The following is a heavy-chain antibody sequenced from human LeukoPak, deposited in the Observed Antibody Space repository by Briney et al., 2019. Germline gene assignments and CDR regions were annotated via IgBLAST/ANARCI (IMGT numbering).Heavy chain of an antibody. Sequence: SETLSLTCTVSGGSISSYYWSWIRQPAGKGLEWIGRIYTSGSTDYNPSLKSRVTMSVDTSKNQFSLKLSSVTAADTAVYYCARRGVVIKGWYYYYMDVWGKGTTVTVSS. CDR3: ARRGVVIKGWYYYYMDV. CDR1: GGSISSYY. V-gene: IGHV4-4*07. CDR2: IYTSGST. D-gene: IGHD3-3*01. J-gene: IGHJ6*03.